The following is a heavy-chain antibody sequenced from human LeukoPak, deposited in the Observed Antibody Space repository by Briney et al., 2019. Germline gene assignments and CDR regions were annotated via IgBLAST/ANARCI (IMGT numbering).Heavy chain of an antibody. J-gene: IGHJ1*01. CDR3: ARGDSTGYSHPDYFQH. CDR1: GGTFSSDT. CDR2: IIPIFGTA. Sequence: SVKVSCKTSGGTFSSDTISWVRQAPGQGLEWMGSIIPIFGTANYAQKFQGRVTITADESTNTAYMGLSSLRSEDTAVYYCARGDSTGYSHPDYFQHWGQGTLVTLSS. D-gene: IGHD3-22*01. V-gene: IGHV1-69*13.